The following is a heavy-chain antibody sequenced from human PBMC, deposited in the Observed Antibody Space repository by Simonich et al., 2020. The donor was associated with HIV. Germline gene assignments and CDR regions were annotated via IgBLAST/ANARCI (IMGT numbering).Heavy chain of an antibody. D-gene: IGHD3-3*01. Sequence: QLQLQESGPGLVKPSETLSLTCTVSGGSISSGFYWGWIRQPPGKGLEWIGSIYHSGSTYYNPSLKSRVTISVDTSKNQFSLKLSSVTAADTAVYYCARNNFWSGWLFDYWGQGTLVTVSS. V-gene: IGHV4-38-2*02. CDR2: IYHSGST. CDR1: GGSISSGFY. J-gene: IGHJ4*02. CDR3: ARNNFWSGWLFDY.